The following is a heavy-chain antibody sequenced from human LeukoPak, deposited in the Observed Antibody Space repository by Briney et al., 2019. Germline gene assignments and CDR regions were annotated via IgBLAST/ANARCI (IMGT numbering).Heavy chain of an antibody. J-gene: IGHJ4*02. CDR1: GGTFSSYA. D-gene: IGHD1-20*01. Sequence: SVKVSCKASGGTFSSYAISWVRQAPGQGLEWMGRIIPIFGTANYAQKFQGRVTITTDESTSTAYMELSSLRFADTAVYYCARAVTGTGYFDYWGQGTLVTVSS. CDR3: ARAVTGTGYFDY. CDR2: IIPIFGTA. V-gene: IGHV1-69*05.